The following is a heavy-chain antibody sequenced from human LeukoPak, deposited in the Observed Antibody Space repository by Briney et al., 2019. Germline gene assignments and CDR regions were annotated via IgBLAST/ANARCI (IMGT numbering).Heavy chain of an antibody. CDR3: ALVDTAMVTWFDP. V-gene: IGHV1-69*05. CDR2: IIPIFGTA. Sequence: SVKVSCKASGGTFSSYAISWVRQAPGQGLEWVGRIIPIFGTANYAQKFQGRVTITTDESTSTAYMELSSLRSEDTAVYYCALVDTAMVTWFDPWGQGTLVTVSS. J-gene: IGHJ5*02. CDR1: GGTFSSYA. D-gene: IGHD5-18*01.